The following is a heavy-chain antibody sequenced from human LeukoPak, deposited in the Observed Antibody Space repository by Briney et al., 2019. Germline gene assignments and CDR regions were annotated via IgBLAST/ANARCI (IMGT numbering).Heavy chain of an antibody. CDR1: GFTFSSYW. Sequence: GGSLRLSCAASGFTFSSYWMRWVRQAPGKGLEWVANIKQDGSEKYYVDSVKGRFTISRDNAKNSLYLQMNSLRAEDTAVYYCARVAEYQPFDYWGQGTLVTVSS. J-gene: IGHJ4*02. CDR2: IKQDGSEK. D-gene: IGHD2-2*01. V-gene: IGHV3-7*01. CDR3: ARVAEYQPFDY.